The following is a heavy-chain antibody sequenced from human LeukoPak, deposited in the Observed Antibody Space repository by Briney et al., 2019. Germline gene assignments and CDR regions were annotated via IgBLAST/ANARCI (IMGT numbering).Heavy chain of an antibody. V-gene: IGHV3-21*01. CDR1: GFTFSSYS. CDR3: ASLWQLERRYYFDY. D-gene: IGHD1-1*01. Sequence: GGSLRLSCAASGFTFSSYSMNWVRQAPGKGVEWVSSISSSSSYIYYADSVKGRFTISRDNAKNSLYLQMNSLRAEDTAVYYCASLWQLERRYYFDYWGQGTLVTVSS. J-gene: IGHJ4*02. CDR2: ISSSSSYI.